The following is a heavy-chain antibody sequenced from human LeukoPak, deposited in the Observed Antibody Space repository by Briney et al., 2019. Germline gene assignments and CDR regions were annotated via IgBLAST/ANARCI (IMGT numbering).Heavy chain of an antibody. CDR1: GFTFSSYA. D-gene: IGHD3-9*01. J-gene: IGHJ4*02. Sequence: PGRSLRLSCAASGFTFSSYAMHWVRQAAGKGLEWVAVVSYDGSNEYYADSVKGRFTISRDNSKNTLYLQMNSLRAEDTAVYYCARDFVLRYFDWLLFLDYWGQGTLVTVSS. CDR2: VSYDGSNE. V-gene: IGHV3-30-3*01. CDR3: ARDFVLRYFDWLLFLDY.